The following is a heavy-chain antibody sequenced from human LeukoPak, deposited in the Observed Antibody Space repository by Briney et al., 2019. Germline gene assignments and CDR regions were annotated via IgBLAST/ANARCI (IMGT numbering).Heavy chain of an antibody. V-gene: IGHV4-39*01. J-gene: IGHJ6*02. CDR3: ARIVWRGGRGYYYYGMDV. CDR2: IYYSGST. Sequence: PSETLSLTCTVSGGSISSSSYYWGWIRQPPGKGLEWIGSIYYSGSTYYNLSLKSRVTISVDTSKNQFSLKLSSVTAADTAVYYCARIVWRGGRGYYYYGMDVWGQGTTVTVSS. CDR1: GGSISSSSYY. D-gene: IGHD3-16*02.